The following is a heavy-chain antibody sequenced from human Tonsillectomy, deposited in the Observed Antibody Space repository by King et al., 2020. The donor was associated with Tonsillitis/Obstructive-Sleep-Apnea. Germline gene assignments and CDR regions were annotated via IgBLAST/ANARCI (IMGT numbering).Heavy chain of an antibody. V-gene: IGHV2-70*11. J-gene: IGHJ6*03. CDR3: ARTNNYGSGSYYRVDYYMDV. CDR1: GFSLSTSGMC. CDR2: IDWDDDK. Sequence: VTLKESGPALVKPTQTLTLTCTFSGFSLSTSGMCVSWIRQPPGKALEWLARIDWDDDKYYSTSLKTRLTISKDTSKNQVVLTMTNMDPVDTATYYCARTNNYGSGSYYRVDYYMDVWGKGTTVTVSS. D-gene: IGHD3-10*01.